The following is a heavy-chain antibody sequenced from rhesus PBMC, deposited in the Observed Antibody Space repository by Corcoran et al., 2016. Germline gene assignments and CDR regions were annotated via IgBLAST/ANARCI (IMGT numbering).Heavy chain of an antibody. CDR1: GGSISDNYR. J-gene: IGHJ4*01. CDR2: IYGIRTST. Sequence: QVQLQESGPGVVKLSETLSLTCAVSGGSISDNYRWSRIRQPPGKGLEWIGYIYGIRTSTNNNPSLKSRVTISKDTSKKQFSLKLSSVTAADTAVYYCAREGAISFDYWGQGVLVTVSS. CDR3: AREGAISFDY. D-gene: IGHD1-44*02. V-gene: IGHV4S10*01.